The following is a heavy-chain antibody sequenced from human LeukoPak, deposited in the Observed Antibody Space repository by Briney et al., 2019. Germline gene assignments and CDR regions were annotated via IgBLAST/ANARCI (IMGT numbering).Heavy chain of an antibody. D-gene: IGHD3-22*01. Sequence: GGSLRLSCAASGFTFSSYWMHWVRQAPGKGLVWVSRISDGGSTTTYADSVKGRFTISRDNAKSTLYLQMNGLRAEDTAVYYCSRSAYYDGSGNYYDYWGQGTLVTVSS. V-gene: IGHV3-74*01. CDR2: ISDGGSTT. CDR3: SRSAYYDGSGNYYDY. CDR1: GFTFSSYW. J-gene: IGHJ4*02.